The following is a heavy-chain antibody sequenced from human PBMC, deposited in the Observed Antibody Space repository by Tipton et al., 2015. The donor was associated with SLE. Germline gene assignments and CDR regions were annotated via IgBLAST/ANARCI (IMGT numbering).Heavy chain of an antibody. CDR3: ARRDFWTGYLDY. J-gene: IGHJ4*02. CDR2: VYYGGTT. V-gene: IGHV4-59*01. Sequence: TLSLTCTVSGGSISRSYWSWIRQPPGKGLEWIGYVYYGGTTSYTPSLKSRVTISVDTSKNQVSLKLRSVTAADTAVYYCARRDFWTGYLDYWGQGSLVTVSS. D-gene: IGHD3/OR15-3a*01. CDR1: GGSISRSY.